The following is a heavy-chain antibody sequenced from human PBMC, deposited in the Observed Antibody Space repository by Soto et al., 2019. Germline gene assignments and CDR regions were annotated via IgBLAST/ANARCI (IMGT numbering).Heavy chain of an antibody. J-gene: IGHJ5*02. CDR1: GGSISSYY. V-gene: IGHV4-59*08. D-gene: IGHD2-15*01. Sequence: TDTLSRTCTVSGGSISSYYWSWIRQPPGKGLEWIGYIYYSGSTNYNPSLKSRVTISVDTSKNQFSLKLSSVTAADTAVYYCARRIYCSGGSCDSGWFDPWGQGTLVTVSS. CDR3: ARRIYCSGGSCDSGWFDP. CDR2: IYYSGST.